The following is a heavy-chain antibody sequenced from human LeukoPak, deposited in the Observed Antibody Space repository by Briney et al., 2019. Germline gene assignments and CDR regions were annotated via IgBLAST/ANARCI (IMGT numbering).Heavy chain of an antibody. J-gene: IGHJ4*02. D-gene: IGHD3-9*01. V-gene: IGHV1-69*05. CDR2: IIPIFGTA. CDR1: GGTFSSYA. Sequence: ASVKVPCKASGGTFSSYAIRWLQPAPGQGLERMGRIIPIFGTANYAQKFQGRVTITTDDSTSTAYMELSSLRSEDTAVYYCALNRYYDILTGYPFDYWGQGTLVTVSS. CDR3: ALNRYYDILTGYPFDY.